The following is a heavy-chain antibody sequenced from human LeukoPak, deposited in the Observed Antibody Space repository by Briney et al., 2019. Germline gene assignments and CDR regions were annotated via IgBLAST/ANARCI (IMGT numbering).Heavy chain of an antibody. V-gene: IGHV3-23*01. D-gene: IGHD2-2*01. CDR1: GFTFSSYA. CDR3: AKLTQGYCVSTGCPNWFDP. CDR2: ISDSGGTT. J-gene: IGHJ5*02. Sequence: GGSLRLSWAASGFTFSSYAMSLVRHAPGEGLEWVSAISDSGGTTYYADSVKGRFTISRDNSKNTLYLQMNSLRGEDTALYYCAKLTQGYCVSTGCPNWFDPWGRGTLVTVSS.